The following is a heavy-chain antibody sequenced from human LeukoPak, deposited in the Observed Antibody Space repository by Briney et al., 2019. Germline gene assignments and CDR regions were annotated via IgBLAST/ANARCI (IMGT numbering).Heavy chain of an antibody. CDR2: IYYSGST. V-gene: IGHV4-59*12. D-gene: IGHD1-1*01. Sequence: PSETLSLTCTVSGGSISSYYWSWIRQPPGKGLEWIGYIYYSGSTNYNPSLKSRVTISVDTSKNQFSLKLSSVTAADTAVYYCASSPQPYNWNAKSAFDIWGQGTMVTVSS. CDR3: ASSPQPYNWNAKSAFDI. CDR1: GGSISSYY. J-gene: IGHJ3*02.